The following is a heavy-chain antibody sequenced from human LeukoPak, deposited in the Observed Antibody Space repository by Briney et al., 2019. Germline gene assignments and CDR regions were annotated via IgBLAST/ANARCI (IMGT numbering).Heavy chain of an antibody. CDR2: IYASGST. Sequence: SETLSLTCTVSGASISSGSYYWTWIRQPAGKGLEWIGRIYASGSTNYNPSLKSRVTISVDTSKNQFSLKLSSVTAADTAVYYCARVGVAVAAIPHAFDIWGQGTMVTVSS. CDR1: GASISSGSYY. D-gene: IGHD6-19*01. CDR3: ARVGVAVAAIPHAFDI. J-gene: IGHJ3*02. V-gene: IGHV4-61*02.